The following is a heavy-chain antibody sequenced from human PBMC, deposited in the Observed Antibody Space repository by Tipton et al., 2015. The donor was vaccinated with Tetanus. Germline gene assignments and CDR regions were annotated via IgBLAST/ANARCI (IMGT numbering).Heavy chain of an antibody. V-gene: IGHV4-30-2*01. CDR2: IYESGTT. Sequence: TLSLTCDVSGGSISGGGYSWSWIRQPPGPGRGLEWIGYIYESGTTHYNPSLKSRVTLSLDMSKNHVSLNLTSVTAADTAVYYCASDPALMGNFDYWGQGTLVTVSS. D-gene: IGHD2-2*01. CDR1: GGSISGGGYS. J-gene: IGHJ4*02. CDR3: ASDPALMGNFDY.